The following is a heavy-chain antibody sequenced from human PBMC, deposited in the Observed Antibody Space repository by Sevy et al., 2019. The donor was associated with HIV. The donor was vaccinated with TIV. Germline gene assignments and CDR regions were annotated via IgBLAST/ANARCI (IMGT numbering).Heavy chain of an antibody. Sequence: SETLSLTCAVSGGSISSSNWWSWVPQPPGKGLEWIGEIYHSGSTNYNPSLKSRVTISVDKSKNQFSLKLSSVTAADTAVYYCARDPAQTYDSSGLHKNWFDPWGQGTLVTVSS. J-gene: IGHJ5*02. D-gene: IGHD3-22*01. V-gene: IGHV4-4*02. CDR1: GGSISSSNW. CDR3: ARDPAQTYDSSGLHKNWFDP. CDR2: IYHSGST.